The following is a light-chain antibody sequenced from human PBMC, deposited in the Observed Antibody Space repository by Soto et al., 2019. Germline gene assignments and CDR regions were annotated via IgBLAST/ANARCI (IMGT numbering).Light chain of an antibody. CDR1: QGGGSY. V-gene: IGKV1-9*01. J-gene: IGKJ1*01. CDR2: AAS. Sequence: TQLTQSPSSLSASVGDRVTITCRASQGGGSYLAWYQQKPGSAPRLLIYAASTLHSGVPPRFSGSASGTDFTFTIDSLQPEDFATYYCQVLNSYPRAFGQGTKVEIK. CDR3: QVLNSYPRA.